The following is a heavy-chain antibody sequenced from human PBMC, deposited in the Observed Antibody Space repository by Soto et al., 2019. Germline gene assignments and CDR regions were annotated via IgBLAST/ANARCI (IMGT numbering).Heavy chain of an antibody. CDR1: GYSFTSYW. V-gene: IGHV5-10-1*01. Sequence: SLKISCKGSGYSFTSYWIDWVRQMPGKXLEWMGXIDPSXSXTXYTPSFQGHVTISADKSISTAYLQWSSLKASDTAMYYCXXXXXXXXXXXXXXXGXDVWGQGTTVTVSS. CDR2: IDPSXSXT. J-gene: IGHJ6*02. CDR3: XXXXXXXXXXXXXXXGXDV.